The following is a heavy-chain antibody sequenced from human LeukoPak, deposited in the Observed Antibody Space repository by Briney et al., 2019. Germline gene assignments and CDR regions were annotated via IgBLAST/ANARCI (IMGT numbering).Heavy chain of an antibody. Sequence: GGSLRLSCAASGFTFSDYYMSWIRQAPGKGLEWVSYISSSGSTIYYADSVKGRFTISRDNAKNSLYLQTNSLRAEDTAVYYCAREYIGSYLRSYYGMDVWGQGTTVTVSS. D-gene: IGHD1-26*01. V-gene: IGHV3-11*01. CDR3: AREYIGSYLRSYYGMDV. CDR1: GFTFSDYY. J-gene: IGHJ6*02. CDR2: ISSSGSTI.